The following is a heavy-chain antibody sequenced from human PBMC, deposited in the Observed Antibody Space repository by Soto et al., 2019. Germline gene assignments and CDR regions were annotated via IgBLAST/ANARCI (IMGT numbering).Heavy chain of an antibody. CDR2: INAGNGNT. CDR1: GYTFTGYY. Sequence: ASVKVSCKASGYTFTGYYMHWVRQAPGQGLEWMGGINAGNGNTKYSQKFQGRVTITRDTSASTAYMELSSLRSEDTAVYYCARARDIVVVPAAARTVYSGYDWPAFDIWGQGTMVTVSS. J-gene: IGHJ3*02. D-gene: IGHD2-2*01. V-gene: IGHV1-3*01. CDR3: ARARDIVVVPAAARTVYSGYDWPAFDI.